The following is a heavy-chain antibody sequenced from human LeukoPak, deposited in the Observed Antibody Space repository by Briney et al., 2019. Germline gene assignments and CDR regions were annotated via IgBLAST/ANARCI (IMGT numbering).Heavy chain of an antibody. J-gene: IGHJ6*03. V-gene: IGHV3-7*01. D-gene: IGHD3-3*01. CDR2: IKQDGSEK. Sequence: PGGPLRLSCAPSGFTFSSYWMIGLRHAPGRALEGVANIKQDGSEKYYADSVKGRFTITIDNAKNSLYLKMNSLRAEDTTVYYCARGRFLEWFYYMDVWGKGTTVTVFS. CDR3: ARGRFLEWFYYMDV. CDR1: GFTFSSYW.